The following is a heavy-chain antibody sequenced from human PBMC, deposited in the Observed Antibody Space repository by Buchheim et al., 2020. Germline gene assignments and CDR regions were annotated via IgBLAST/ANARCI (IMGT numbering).Heavy chain of an antibody. V-gene: IGHV1-2*02. CDR1: GYTFTGYY. CDR3: ARGSASGGGNSHYYYGMDV. J-gene: IGHJ6*02. CDR2: INPNSGGT. Sequence: QVQLVQSGAEVKKPGASVKVSCKASGYTFTGYYMHWVRQAPGQGLEWMGWINPNSGGTTYAQKFQGRVTMTRDTSISTAYLELSRLRSDDTAVYYCARGSASGGGNSHYYYGMDVWGQGTT. D-gene: IGHD4-23*01.